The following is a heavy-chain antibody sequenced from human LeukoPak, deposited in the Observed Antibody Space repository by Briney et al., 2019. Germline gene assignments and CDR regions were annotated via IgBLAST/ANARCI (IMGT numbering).Heavy chain of an antibody. Sequence: GGSLRLSCAASGFTFSDYWLSWVRQAPGKGLEWVANIKQDGTEKNYVDPVKGRFTISRDNARSSLSLQMNSLRAEDTAVYYCVRGPYALFWGQGTLVSVSS. CDR1: GFTFSDYW. CDR3: VRGPYALF. V-gene: IGHV3-7*01. J-gene: IGHJ4*02. D-gene: IGHD2-2*01. CDR2: IKQDGTEK.